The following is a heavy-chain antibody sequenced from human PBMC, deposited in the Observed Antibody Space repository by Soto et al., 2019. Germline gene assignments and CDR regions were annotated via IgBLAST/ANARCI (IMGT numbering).Heavy chain of an antibody. D-gene: IGHD1-1*01. CDR2: RYDAHGS. V-gene: IGHV3-53*01. Sequence: DVQLVESGGGLIQPGESLRLSCAAFGLTISDVKYVAWLRQAPGNGLECVSARYDAHGSFYADSVRGRFTTSSDSSKTTAYLQMNDLRPAGTAVYYCATRQERDHAFDIWGPGTTVTVSS. CDR3: ATRQERDHAFDI. J-gene: IGHJ3*02. CDR1: GLTISDVKY.